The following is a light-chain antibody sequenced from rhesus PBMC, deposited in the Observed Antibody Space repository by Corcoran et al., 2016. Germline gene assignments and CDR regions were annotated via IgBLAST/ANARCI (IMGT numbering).Light chain of an antibody. Sequence: DIQMTQSPSSLSASVGDTVTITCRASQAISSYLNWFQQKPGKAPKLLIYDASSLESGVPSRFSGSGSGTDCTLNISSLQPEDFAAYYCLQHNSYPFTFGPGTKLDIK. CDR3: LQHNSYPFT. J-gene: IGKJ3*01. V-gene: IGKV1-28*03. CDR1: QAISSY. CDR2: DAS.